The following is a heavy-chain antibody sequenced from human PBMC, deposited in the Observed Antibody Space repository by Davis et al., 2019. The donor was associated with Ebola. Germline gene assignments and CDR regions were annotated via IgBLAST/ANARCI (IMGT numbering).Heavy chain of an antibody. CDR2: ISSSSSTI. CDR3: ARGSPLWILTGDFDY. J-gene: IGHJ4*02. Sequence: PGGSLRLSCAASGFTFSSYSMNWVRQAPGKGLEWVSYISSSSSTIYYADSVKGRFTISRDNAKNSLYLQMNSLRDEDTAVYYCARGSPLWILTGDFDYWGQGTLVTVSS. CDR1: GFTFSSYS. V-gene: IGHV3-48*02. D-gene: IGHD3-9*01.